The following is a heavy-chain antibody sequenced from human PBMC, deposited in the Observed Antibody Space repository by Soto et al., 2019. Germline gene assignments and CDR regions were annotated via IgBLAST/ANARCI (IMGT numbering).Heavy chain of an antibody. CDR3: ARVGTFYDYYDY. Sequence: ASVKVSCKASGYTFTSYAMHWVRQAPGQRLEWMGWINAGNGNTKYSQKFQGRVTITRDTSASTAYMELSSLRSEDTAVYYCARVGTFYDYYDYWGQGTLVTVSS. CDR1: GYTFTSYA. V-gene: IGHV1-3*01. CDR2: INAGNGNT. D-gene: IGHD3-3*02. J-gene: IGHJ4*02.